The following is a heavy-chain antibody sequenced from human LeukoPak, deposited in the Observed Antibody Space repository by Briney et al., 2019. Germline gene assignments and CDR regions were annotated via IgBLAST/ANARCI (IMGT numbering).Heavy chain of an antibody. Sequence: QAGGSLRLSCAASGFTFSSYGMRWVRQAPGKGLEWVAVIWYDGSNKYYADSVKGRFTISRDNSKNTLYLQMNSLRAEDTAVYYCARDFYGDPRYYYYGMDVWGQGTTVTVSS. CDR1: GFTFSSYG. CDR3: ARDFYGDPRYYYYGMDV. D-gene: IGHD4-17*01. V-gene: IGHV3-33*01. CDR2: IWYDGSNK. J-gene: IGHJ6*02.